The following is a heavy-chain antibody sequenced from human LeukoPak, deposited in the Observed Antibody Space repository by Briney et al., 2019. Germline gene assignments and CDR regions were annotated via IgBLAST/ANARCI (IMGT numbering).Heavy chain of an antibody. V-gene: IGHV1-46*01. CDR2: INPSGGST. J-gene: IGHJ3*02. Sequence: ASVKVSCKASGYTLTSYYMHWVRQAPGQGLEWMGIINPSGGSTSYAQKFQGRVTMTRDTSTSTVYMELNSLRSEDTAVYYCARPRYPYYYDSSGPYDAFDIWGQGTMVTVSS. CDR1: GYTLTSYY. CDR3: ARPRYPYYYDSSGPYDAFDI. D-gene: IGHD3-22*01.